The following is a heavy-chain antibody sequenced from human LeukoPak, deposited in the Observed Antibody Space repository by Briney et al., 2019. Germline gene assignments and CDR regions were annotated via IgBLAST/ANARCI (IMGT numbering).Heavy chain of an antibody. Sequence: SETLSLTCTVSGGSVSGFYWSWIRQPPGKGLEWIAYIYNSVTTNYSPSLKSRATISVDASKNQFSLSLGSVTAADTAVYYCARLGRLDGYVFDYWGQGTLVTVSS. D-gene: IGHD5-24*01. J-gene: IGHJ4*02. CDR2: IYNSVTT. V-gene: IGHV4-59*08. CDR1: GGSVSGFY. CDR3: ARLGRLDGYVFDY.